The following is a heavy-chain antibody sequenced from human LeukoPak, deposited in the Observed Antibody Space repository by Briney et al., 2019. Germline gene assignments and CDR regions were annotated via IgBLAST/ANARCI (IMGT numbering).Heavy chain of an antibody. CDR3: AVGYCSGGSCYSCDY. D-gene: IGHD2-15*01. Sequence: ASVKVSCKASGYTFTGYYMHWVRQPPGQGLEWMGWINPNSGGTNYAQKFQGRVTMTRDTSISTAYMELSRLRSDDTAVYYCAVGYCSGGSCYSCDYWGQGTLVTVSS. V-gene: IGHV1-2*02. CDR2: INPNSGGT. CDR1: GYTFTGYY. J-gene: IGHJ4*02.